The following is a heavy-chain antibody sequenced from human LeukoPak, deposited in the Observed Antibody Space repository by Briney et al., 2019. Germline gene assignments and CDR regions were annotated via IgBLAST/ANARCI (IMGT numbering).Heavy chain of an antibody. J-gene: IGHJ4*02. Sequence: GGSLRLSCAASGFTFSSYGMHWVRQAPGKGLEWVAFIRYDGSNKYYADSVKGRFTISRDNSKNTLYLQMNSLRAEDTAVYYCAKERVGATAAFDYWGQGTLVTVSS. V-gene: IGHV3-30*02. CDR3: AKERVGATAAFDY. CDR2: IRYDGSNK. D-gene: IGHD1-26*01. CDR1: GFTFSSYG.